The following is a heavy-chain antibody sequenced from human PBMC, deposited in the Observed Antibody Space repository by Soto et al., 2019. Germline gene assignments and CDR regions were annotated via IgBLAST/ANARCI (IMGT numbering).Heavy chain of an antibody. CDR3: VGGQYYFDY. Sequence: QVQLVESGGGVVQPGRSLRLSCAASGFPFTTYVMHWVREGPGKGLEWVAVISYDGSNKYYADSVKCRFTISRDNSNNTLYLQMNSLRPEDTALYYCVGGQYYFDYRGQGTLVTVSS. CDR2: ISYDGSNK. J-gene: IGHJ4*02. CDR1: GFPFTTYV. D-gene: IGHD3-10*01. V-gene: IGHV3-30*03.